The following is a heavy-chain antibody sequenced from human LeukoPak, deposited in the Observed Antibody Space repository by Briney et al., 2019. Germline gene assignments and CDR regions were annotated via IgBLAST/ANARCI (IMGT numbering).Heavy chain of an antibody. D-gene: IGHD3-22*01. CDR2: IYYSGST. Sequence: SQTLSLTCTVSGGSISSGGYYWSWIRQPPGKGLEWIGYIYYSGSTNYNPSLKSRVTISVDTSKNQFSLKLSSVTAADTAVYYCARETNFMPPQTYYYDSSGQRGAFDIWGQGTMVTVSS. CDR1: GGSISSGGYY. V-gene: IGHV4-61*08. CDR3: ARETNFMPPQTYYYDSSGQRGAFDI. J-gene: IGHJ3*02.